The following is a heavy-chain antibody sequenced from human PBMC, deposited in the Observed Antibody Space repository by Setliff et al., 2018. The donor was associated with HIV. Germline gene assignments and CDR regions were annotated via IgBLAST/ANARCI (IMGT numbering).Heavy chain of an antibody. D-gene: IGHD3-10*01. V-gene: IGHV3-9*01. CDR2: INWNSGDI. J-gene: IGHJ5*02. CDR1: GFTFDAHA. Sequence: SLRLSCAASGFTFDAHAMHWVRQAPGKGLEWVSGINWNSGDIGYADSVKGRFTISRDNAKNSLYLQMTSLRAEDTALYYCAKDMTPHYYGSGSLDRWGQGTLVTVSS. CDR3: AKDMTPHYYGSGSLDR.